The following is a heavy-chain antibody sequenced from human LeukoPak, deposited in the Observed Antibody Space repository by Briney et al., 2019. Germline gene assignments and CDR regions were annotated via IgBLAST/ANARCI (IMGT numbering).Heavy chain of an antibody. Sequence: GGSLRLSCAASGFTFSRYWMHWVRQAPGKGLVWVSRINSDGSNTTYADSVKGRFTISRDNAKNTLYLQMNSLRAEDTAVYYCARVYCSGGSCYYFDYWGQGTLVTVSS. J-gene: IGHJ4*02. CDR2: INSDGSNT. CDR3: ARVYCSGGSCYYFDY. D-gene: IGHD2-15*01. CDR1: GFTFSRYW. V-gene: IGHV3-74*01.